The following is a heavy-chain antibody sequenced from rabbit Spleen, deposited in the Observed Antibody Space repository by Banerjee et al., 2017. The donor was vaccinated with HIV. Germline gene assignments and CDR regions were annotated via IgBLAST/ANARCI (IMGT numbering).Heavy chain of an antibody. J-gene: IGHJ4*01. CDR3: TRDSGSGPYIDGYFNL. CDR1: GFSFSSGYD. Sequence: QLVESGGGLVKPGASLTLICTASGFSFSSGYDMSWVRQAPGKGLEWIGFIYTGRGGTDYANWVNGRFTISSDNAQYTVDLQMNSLTAADTATYFCTRDSGSGPYIDGYFNLWGPGTLVTVS. V-gene: IGHV1S7*01. CDR2: IYTGRGGT. D-gene: IGHD1-1*01.